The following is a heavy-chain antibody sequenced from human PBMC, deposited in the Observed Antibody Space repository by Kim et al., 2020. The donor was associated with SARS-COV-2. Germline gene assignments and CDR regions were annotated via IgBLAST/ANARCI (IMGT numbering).Heavy chain of an antibody. CDR3: ARLNYYDSSGYYEFDY. D-gene: IGHD3-22*01. V-gene: IGHV4-39*01. J-gene: IGHJ4*02. Sequence: SPKSRVTISVDTSKTQFSLTLSSVTAADTAVYYCARLNYYDSSGYYEFDYWGQGTLVTVSS.